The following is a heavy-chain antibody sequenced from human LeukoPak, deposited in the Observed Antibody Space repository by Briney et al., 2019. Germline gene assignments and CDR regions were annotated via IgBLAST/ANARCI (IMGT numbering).Heavy chain of an antibody. Sequence: SETLSLTCAVYGGSFSGYYWNWIRQPPGKGLEWIGEIHQSGNTNYNPSLKSRLTISVDTSKNQFSLRLNSVTAADTAVYYCAVGRMVATRRAIDYWGQGTLVTVSS. CDR1: GGSFSGYY. V-gene: IGHV4-34*01. CDR2: IHQSGNT. J-gene: IGHJ4*02. CDR3: AVGRMVATRRAIDY. D-gene: IGHD5-12*01.